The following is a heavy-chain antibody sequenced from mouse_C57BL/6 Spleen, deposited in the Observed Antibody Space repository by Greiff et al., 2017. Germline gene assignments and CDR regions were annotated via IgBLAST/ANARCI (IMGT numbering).Heavy chain of an antibody. D-gene: IGHD3-2*02. V-gene: IGHV3-1*01. CDR3: ARGTAQAGFAY. CDR1: GYSITSGYD. CDR2: ISYSGST. J-gene: IGHJ3*01. Sequence: EVKLEESGPGMVKPSQSLSLTCTVTGYSITSGYDWHWIRHFPGNKLEWMGYISYSGSTNYNPSLKSRISITHDTSKNHFFLKLNSVTTEDTATYYCARGTAQAGFAYWGQGTLVTVSA.